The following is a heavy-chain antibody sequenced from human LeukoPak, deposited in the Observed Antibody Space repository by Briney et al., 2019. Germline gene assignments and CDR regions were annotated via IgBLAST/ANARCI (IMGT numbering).Heavy chain of an antibody. CDR2: IHYSGNT. CDR1: GASISPYY. V-gene: IGHV4-59*01. Sequence: SENLSLTCTVSGASISPYYWSWFRQPPGKGLEWIGYIHYSGNTDYNPSLKSRVSISADTSKKQFSLKVSSVTAADTAVYYCARLVGATTNYYSYGIDVWGQGTTVTVSS. CDR3: ARLVGATTNYYSYGIDV. J-gene: IGHJ6*02. D-gene: IGHD1-26*01.